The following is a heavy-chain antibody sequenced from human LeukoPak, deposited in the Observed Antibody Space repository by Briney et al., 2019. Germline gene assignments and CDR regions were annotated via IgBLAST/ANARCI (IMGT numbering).Heavy chain of an antibody. J-gene: IGHJ3*02. CDR2: IYYSGST. V-gene: IGHV4-61*01. CDR3: ARPRNNWGLLDAFDI. Sequence: SETLSLTCTVSGGSISSSSYYWSWIRQPPGKGLEWIGYIYYSGSTNYNPSLKSRVTISVDTSKNQFSLKLSSVTAADTAVYYCARPRNNWGLLDAFDIWGQGTMVTVSS. CDR1: GGSISSSSYY. D-gene: IGHD1-26*01.